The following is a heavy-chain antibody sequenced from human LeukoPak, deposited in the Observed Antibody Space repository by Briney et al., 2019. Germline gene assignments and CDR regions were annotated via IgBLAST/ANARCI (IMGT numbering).Heavy chain of an antibody. V-gene: IGHV3-74*01. D-gene: IGHD3-10*01. CDR3: ARDSSMVRGVSAPGY. J-gene: IGHJ4*02. CDR1: GFTFSSYW. Sequence: GGSLRLSCAASGFTFSSYWMHWVRQAPGNGLVRVSRINSDGSSTSYADSVKGRFTISRDNAKNTLYLQMNSLRAEDTAVYYCARDSSMVRGVSAPGYWGQGTLVTVSS. CDR2: INSDGSST.